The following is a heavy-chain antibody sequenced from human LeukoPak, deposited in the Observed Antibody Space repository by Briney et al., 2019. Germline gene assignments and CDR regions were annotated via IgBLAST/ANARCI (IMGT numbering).Heavy chain of an antibody. CDR2: IIPIFGTA. CDR1: GGTFSSYA. D-gene: IGHD3-10*01. V-gene: IGHV1-69*13. Sequence: SVKISCKASGGTFSSYAISWVRQAPGQGLEWMGGIIPIFGTANYAQKFQGRVTITADESTSTAYMELSSLRSEDTAVYYCARDLGLLWFGESIYYYGMDVWGQGTTVTVSS. J-gene: IGHJ6*02. CDR3: ARDLGLLWFGESIYYYGMDV.